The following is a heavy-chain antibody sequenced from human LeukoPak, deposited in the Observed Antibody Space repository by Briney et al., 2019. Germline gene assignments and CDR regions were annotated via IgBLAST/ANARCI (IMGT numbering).Heavy chain of an antibody. V-gene: IGHV4-4*09. D-gene: IGHD2-2*01. Sequence: SETLSLTCTVSGGSISSYFWSWIRQPPGKGPEWIGYIYSTGSTNNSPSLSSRVTISVDTSTNQPSLNLRIVTATDTAVYHCSRHTPPPTGFCSATSCFMSGSQYFYMDVWGKGTSVTVS. J-gene: IGHJ6*03. CDR3: SRHTPPPTGFCSATSCFMSGSQYFYMDV. CDR1: GGSISSYF. CDR2: IYSTGST.